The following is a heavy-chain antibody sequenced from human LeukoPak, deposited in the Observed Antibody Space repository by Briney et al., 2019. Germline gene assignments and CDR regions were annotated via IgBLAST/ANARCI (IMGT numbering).Heavy chain of an antibody. Sequence: SETLSLTCAVYGGSFSGYSWSWIRQPPGKGLEWIGYIYHSGSTYYNPSLKSRVTISVDRSKNQFSLKLSSVTAADTAVYYCARVGSKKAFDYWGQGTLVTVSS. CDR1: GGSFSGYS. D-gene: IGHD3-10*01. CDR3: ARVGSKKAFDY. V-gene: IGHV4-30-2*01. J-gene: IGHJ4*02. CDR2: IYHSGST.